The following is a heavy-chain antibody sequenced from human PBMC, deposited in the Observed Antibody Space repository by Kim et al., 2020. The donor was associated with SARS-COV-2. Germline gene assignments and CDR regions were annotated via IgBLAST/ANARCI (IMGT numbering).Heavy chain of an antibody. J-gene: IGHJ4*02. CDR1: GFTFSSYE. CDR2: ISSRGMSI. V-gene: IGHV3-48*03. D-gene: IGHD3-10*01. Sequence: GGSLRLSCAASGFTFSSYEMYWVRQAPGKGLEWVSYISSRGMSIYYADSVKGRFIISRDKAKNSLDLQMNSLRAEDTAFYYCARGRPYYYVSGRVYWGQGTLVTVSS. CDR3: ARGRPYYYVSGRVY.